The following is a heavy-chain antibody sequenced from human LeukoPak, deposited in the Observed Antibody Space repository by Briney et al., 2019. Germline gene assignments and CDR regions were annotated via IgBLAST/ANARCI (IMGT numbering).Heavy chain of an antibody. Sequence: SVKVSCKASGGTFSSYAISWVRQAPGQGLEWMGRIIPIFGTANYAQKFQGRVTITTDESTSTAYMELSSLRSEDTAVYYCAGTTGSNYDFWSGYNFDYWGQGTLVTVSS. CDR3: AGTTGSNYDFWSGYNFDY. CDR1: GGTFSSYA. J-gene: IGHJ4*02. D-gene: IGHD3-3*01. CDR2: IIPIFGTA. V-gene: IGHV1-69*05.